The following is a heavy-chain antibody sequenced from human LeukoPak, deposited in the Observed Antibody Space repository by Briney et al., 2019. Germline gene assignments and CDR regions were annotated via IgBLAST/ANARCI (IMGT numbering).Heavy chain of an antibody. CDR1: GGSFSGCY. CDR3: ARGGITGTTDYFDY. CDR2: INHSGST. Sequence: SETLSLTCAVYGGSFSGCYWSWIRQPPGKGLEWIGEINHSGSTNYNPSLKSRVTISVDTSKNQFSLKLSSVTAADTAVYYCARGGITGTTDYFDYWGQGTLVTVSS. D-gene: IGHD1-7*01. V-gene: IGHV4-34*01. J-gene: IGHJ4*02.